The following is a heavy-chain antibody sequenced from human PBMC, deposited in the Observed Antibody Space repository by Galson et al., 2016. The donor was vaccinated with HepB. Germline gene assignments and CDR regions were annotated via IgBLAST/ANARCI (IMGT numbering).Heavy chain of an antibody. D-gene: IGHD2-2*01. Sequence: SLRLSCAASGFTFNSYGMHWVRRAPGKGLEWVAVISYDGSHNYYADSVKGRFTISRDNSKNTLYLQTINLRAEDTAVYYCATGGRVAMDYYYYGVDVWGQGTTVTVSS. CDR2: ISYDGSHN. V-gene: IGHV3-30*03. J-gene: IGHJ6*02. CDR1: GFTFNSYG. CDR3: ATGGRVAMDYYYYGVDV.